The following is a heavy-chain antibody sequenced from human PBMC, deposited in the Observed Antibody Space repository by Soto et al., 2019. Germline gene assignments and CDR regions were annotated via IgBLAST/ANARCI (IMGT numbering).Heavy chain of an antibody. CDR1: GGTFSSYT. D-gene: IGHD2-21*02. CDR2: IIPILGIA. V-gene: IGHV1-69*08. Sequence: QVQLVQSGAEVKKPGSSVKVSCKASGGTFSSYTISWVRQAPGQGLEWMGRIIPILGIANYAQKFQGRVTIPADKSTSTAYMELSSLRSEDTAVYYCARDLRAYCGGDCYSGWLGGGVWGQGTTVTVSS. CDR3: ARDLRAYCGGDCYSGWLGGGV. J-gene: IGHJ6*02.